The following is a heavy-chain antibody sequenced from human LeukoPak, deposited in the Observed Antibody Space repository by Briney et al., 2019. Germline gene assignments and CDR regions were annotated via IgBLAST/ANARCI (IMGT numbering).Heavy chain of an antibody. V-gene: IGHV3-23*01. Sequence: GGSLRLSCAASGFAFSDYAMNWVRQVPGEGLQWVAHVGGTGGAEYKDSVKGRFTASRDNSKSTLFLQMNSLRPEDTAVYYCAKDSRSYNGIYDPFDIWGQGTTVTVSA. CDR1: GFAFSDYA. J-gene: IGHJ3*02. D-gene: IGHD2-8*01. CDR3: AKDSRSYNGIYDPFDI. CDR2: VGGTGGA.